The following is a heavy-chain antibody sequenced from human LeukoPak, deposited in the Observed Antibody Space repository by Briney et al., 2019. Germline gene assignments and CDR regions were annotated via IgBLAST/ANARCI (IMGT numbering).Heavy chain of an antibody. D-gene: IGHD2-21*01. J-gene: IGHJ3*02. CDR1: GFTFSSYG. CDR2: IKSKTDGGTT. CDR3: TKVGGGYYFGGVAFDI. V-gene: IGHV3-15*01. Sequence: GGSLRLSCAASGFTFSSYGMHWVRQAPGKGLEWVGRIKSKTDGGTTDYAAPVKGRFTISRDDSKNTLYLQMNSLKTENTAVYYCTKVGGGYYFGGVAFDIWGKGKMVTV.